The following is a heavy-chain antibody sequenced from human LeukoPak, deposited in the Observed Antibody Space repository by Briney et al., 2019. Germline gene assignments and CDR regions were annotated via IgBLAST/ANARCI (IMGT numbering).Heavy chain of an antibody. Sequence: GGSLRLSCAASGLTVSSNHMSWVRQAPGKGLEWVSLIKSDGTTEYADSVKGRFTVSRDNSKNTLFLQMNSLRVEDTAVYYCARLRRGYWGRGTPVTVSS. V-gene: IGHV3-53*01. CDR2: IKSDGTT. CDR3: ARLRRGY. J-gene: IGHJ4*02. CDR1: GLTVSSNH.